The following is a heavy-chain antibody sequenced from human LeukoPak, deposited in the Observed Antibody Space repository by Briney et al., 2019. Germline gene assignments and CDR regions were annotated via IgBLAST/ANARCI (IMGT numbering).Heavy chain of an antibody. CDR3: ARVLLTGKTGYYMDV. V-gene: IGHV4-59*01. Sequence: SETLSLTCTVSGDSISRYYWSWIRQPPGRGPECIGYFFYSGSTNYNPSLKSRVTISVDTSKNQFSLKLTSVTAADTAMYYCARVLLTGKTGYYMDVWGKGTTVTVSS. D-gene: IGHD3-9*01. CDR1: GDSISRYY. CDR2: FFYSGST. J-gene: IGHJ6*03.